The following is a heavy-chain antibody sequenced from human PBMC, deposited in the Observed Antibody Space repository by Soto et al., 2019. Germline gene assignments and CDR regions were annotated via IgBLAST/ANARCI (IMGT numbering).Heavy chain of an antibody. CDR2: IGTIRDT. D-gene: IGHD2-8*01. CDR3: ARGRSNQYESSPPPKFDP. V-gene: IGHV3-13*01. CDR1: GFTFSTYD. J-gene: IGHJ5*02. Sequence: EVQLVESGGGLVQPGGSLRLSCEASGFTFSTYDMHWVRQATGKGLEWVSAIGTIRDTYYLDSVKGRFTISRENAKNSVYLQTNSLRAGDTAVYYCARGRSNQYESSPPPKFDPWGRGTLVTVSS.